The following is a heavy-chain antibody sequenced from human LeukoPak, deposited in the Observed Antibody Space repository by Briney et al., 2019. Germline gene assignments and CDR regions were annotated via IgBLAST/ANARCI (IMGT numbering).Heavy chain of an antibody. Sequence: SETLSLTCTVSGGSISSYYWSWIRQPPGKGLEWIGYIYYSGSTNYNPSPKSRVTISVDTSKNQFSLKLSSVTAADTAVYYCARSSVAGYIDYWGQGTLVTVSS. CDR1: GGSISSYY. CDR2: IYYSGST. D-gene: IGHD6-19*01. V-gene: IGHV4-59*01. CDR3: ARSSVAGYIDY. J-gene: IGHJ4*02.